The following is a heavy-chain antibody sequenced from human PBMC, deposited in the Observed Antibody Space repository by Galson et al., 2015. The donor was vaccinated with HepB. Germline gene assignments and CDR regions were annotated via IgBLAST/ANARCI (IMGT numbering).Heavy chain of an antibody. CDR2: ISSASSYI. Sequence: SLRLSCAASGFTFSSYSMNWVRQAPGKGLEWVSSISSASSYIYYADSVKGRFTISRDNAKDSLYLQMNSLRVEDTAVYYCARGDATTAAIKGYFQHWGQGTLVTVSS. D-gene: IGHD2-2*01. CDR1: GFTFSSYS. V-gene: IGHV3-21*01. J-gene: IGHJ1*01. CDR3: ARGDATTAAIKGYFQH.